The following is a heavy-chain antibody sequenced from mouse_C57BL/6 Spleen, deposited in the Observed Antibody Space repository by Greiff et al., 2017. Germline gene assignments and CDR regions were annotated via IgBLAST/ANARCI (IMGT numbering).Heavy chain of an antibody. D-gene: IGHD1-1*01. CDR2: IYPRSGNT. CDR3: AVDYGSF. V-gene: IGHV1-81*01. J-gene: IGHJ3*01. CDR1: GYTFTSYG. Sequence: VQLQQSGAELARPGASVKLSCKASGYTFTSYGISWVKQRTGQGLEWIGEIYPRSGNTYYNEKFKGKATLTADKSTSTAYMELRSLTSEDSAVYFFAVDYGSFWGQGTLVTVSA.